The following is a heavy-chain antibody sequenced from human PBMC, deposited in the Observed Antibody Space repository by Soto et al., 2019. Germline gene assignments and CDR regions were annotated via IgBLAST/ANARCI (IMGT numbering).Heavy chain of an antibody. V-gene: IGHV3-20*04. Sequence: GGSLRLSCVGSGFIFEDYGMNWVRQSPGKGLEWLSFINWSGESTVYGDSVRGRFTISRDNAKNSLYLQMNSLRAEDTALYYCAKELVVAATDYYYGMDVWGQGTTVTVSS. D-gene: IGHD2-15*01. CDR1: GFIFEDYG. J-gene: IGHJ6*02. CDR3: AKELVVAATDYYYGMDV. CDR2: INWSGEST.